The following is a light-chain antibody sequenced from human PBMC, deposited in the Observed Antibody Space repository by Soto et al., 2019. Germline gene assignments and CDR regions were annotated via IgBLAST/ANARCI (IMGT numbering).Light chain of an antibody. J-gene: IGKJ5*01. CDR2: DAS. CDR1: QSISSY. V-gene: IGKV3-11*01. Sequence: EIVMTQSPATLSVSPGESATLSCRPSQSISSYLAWYQQKPGQPPRLVIYDASKRATGIPARFSGRGSGTDFTLTISSLEPEDFAVYYCQQRSDWPLFGQGTRLEI. CDR3: QQRSDWPL.